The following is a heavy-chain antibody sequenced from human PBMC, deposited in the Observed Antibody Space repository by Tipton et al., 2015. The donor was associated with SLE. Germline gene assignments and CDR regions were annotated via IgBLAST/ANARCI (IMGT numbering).Heavy chain of an antibody. D-gene: IGHD5-12*01. CDR1: GFTFSSYG. Sequence: QLVQSGGGVVQPGRSLRLSCAASGFTFSSYGMSWVRQAPGKGLEWVSGITGSGGSTYYADSVKGRFTISRDNSKNTLYLQMNSLRAEDTAVFYCARGSLGYVDDYYFDYWGQGTLVTVSS. J-gene: IGHJ4*02. CDR2: ITGSGGST. CDR3: ARGSLGYVDDYYFDY. V-gene: IGHV3-23*04.